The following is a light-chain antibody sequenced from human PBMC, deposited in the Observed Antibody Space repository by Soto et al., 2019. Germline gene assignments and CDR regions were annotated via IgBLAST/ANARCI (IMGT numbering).Light chain of an antibody. CDR3: QTWDTGARVV. J-gene: IGLJ2*01. V-gene: IGLV4-69*01. CDR2: LSSDGSH. Sequence: QSVLTQSTSASASLGPSLKITCTRSSGHSSYAIAWHQQQPEKGPRYLMKLSSDGSHSKGDGIPDRFSGSSSGAERYLTISSLQSEDEADYYCQTWDTGARVVFGGGTKVTVL. CDR1: SGHSSYA.